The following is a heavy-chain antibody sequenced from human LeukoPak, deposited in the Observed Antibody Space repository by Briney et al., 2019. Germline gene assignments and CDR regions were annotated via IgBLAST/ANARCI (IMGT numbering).Heavy chain of an antibody. V-gene: IGHV3-7*01. CDR3: ARDLLMARGVIITPHFDY. Sequence: GGSLRLSCAASGFTFSRYWMSWVRQAPGKGLEWVANIEQDGSEKYYVDSVKGRFTISRDNAKNSLYLQMNSLRAEDTAVYYCARDLLMARGVIITPHFDYWGRGTLVTVSS. D-gene: IGHD3-10*01. J-gene: IGHJ4*02. CDR1: GFTFSRYW. CDR2: IEQDGSEK.